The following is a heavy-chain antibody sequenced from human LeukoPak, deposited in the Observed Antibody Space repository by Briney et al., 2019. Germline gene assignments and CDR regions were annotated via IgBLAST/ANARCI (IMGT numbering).Heavy chain of an antibody. J-gene: IGHJ3*02. Sequence: SETLSLTLAVSGASLSGYYWSWIRQSPGKGLEWIGEINHGGFTNYNPSLKSRVTISVDTSRNQIALRLRSLTAADTAVYFCARSHLWPSGTFDIWGQGTVVAVSS. CDR1: GASLSGYY. CDR2: INHGGFT. V-gene: IGHV4-34*01. D-gene: IGHD5-18*01. CDR3: ARSHLWPSGTFDI.